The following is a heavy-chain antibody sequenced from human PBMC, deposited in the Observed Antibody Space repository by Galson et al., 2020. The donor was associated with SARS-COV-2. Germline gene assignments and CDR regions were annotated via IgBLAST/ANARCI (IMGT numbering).Heavy chain of an antibody. Sequence: TGGSLRLSCAASGFTFNTYWMHWVRQAPGKGLVWVSRINGDGSTTSNADSVKGRFTISRDYAKNTLYLQMNSLRVEDTAVYYCARGTVVAPRSALDIWGQGTMVTVSS. V-gene: IGHV3-74*01. D-gene: IGHD2-15*01. CDR3: ARGTVVAPRSALDI. CDR2: INGDGSTT. J-gene: IGHJ3*02. CDR1: GFTFNTYW.